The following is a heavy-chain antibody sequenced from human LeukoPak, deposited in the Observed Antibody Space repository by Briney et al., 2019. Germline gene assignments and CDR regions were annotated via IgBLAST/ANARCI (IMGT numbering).Heavy chain of an antibody. D-gene: IGHD3-9*01. CDR3: ARDGVYDILTGYSRYFDL. Sequence: SETLSLTCNVSGGSMSNIYYWGWIRQPPGKGLEWIGNIFYSGITYYNPSLRSRVTIAIDTSKSQFSLKLSSVTAADTAVYYCARDGVYDILTGYSRYFDLWGRGTLVTVSS. J-gene: IGHJ2*01. V-gene: IGHV4-39*02. CDR2: IFYSGIT. CDR1: GGSMSNIYY.